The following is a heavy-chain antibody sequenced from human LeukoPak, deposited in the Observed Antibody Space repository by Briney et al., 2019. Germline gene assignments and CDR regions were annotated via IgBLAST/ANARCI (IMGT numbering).Heavy chain of an antibody. D-gene: IGHD2-15*01. V-gene: IGHV1-3*01. CDR3: ARDPCSGGSCYIHPFDY. J-gene: IGHJ4*02. CDR2: INAGNGNT. CDR1: GYTFTSYA. Sequence: ASVKVSCKASGYTFTSYAMHSVRQAPGQRLEWMGWINAGNGNTKYSQKFQGRVTITRDTSASTAYMELSSLRSEDTAVYYCARDPCSGGSCYIHPFDYWGQGILVTVSS.